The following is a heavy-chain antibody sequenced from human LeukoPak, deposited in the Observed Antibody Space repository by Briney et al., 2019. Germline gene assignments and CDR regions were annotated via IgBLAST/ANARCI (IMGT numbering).Heavy chain of an antibody. J-gene: IGHJ6*04. CDR2: ISSSSSTI. CDR3: AREESDIVLSTMDV. D-gene: IGHD2-8*01. CDR1: GFTFSSYS. Sequence: GGSLRLSCAASGFTFSSYSMNWVRQAPGKGLEWVSYISSSSSTIYYADSVKGRITISRDNAKNSLYLQMNSLRAEDTAVYYCAREESDIVLSTMDVWGKGTTVTVSS. V-gene: IGHV3-48*01.